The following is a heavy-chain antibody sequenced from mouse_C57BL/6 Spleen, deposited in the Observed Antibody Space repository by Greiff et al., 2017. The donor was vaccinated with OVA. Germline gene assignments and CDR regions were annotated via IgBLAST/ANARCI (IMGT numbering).Heavy chain of an antibody. CDR1: GYTFNSYW. CDR2: INPSNGGT. V-gene: IGHV1-53*01. D-gene: IGHD1-1*01. J-gene: IGHJ3*01. CDR3: ARNYGSSWTWFAY. Sequence: QVQLQQPGTELVKPGASVKLSCKASGYTFNSYWMRWVKQRPGQGLEWIGHINPSNGGTNYNEKFKGKATLTVDKSSSTAYMQLSSLTSEDSAVYYCARNYGSSWTWFAYWGQGTLVTVSA.